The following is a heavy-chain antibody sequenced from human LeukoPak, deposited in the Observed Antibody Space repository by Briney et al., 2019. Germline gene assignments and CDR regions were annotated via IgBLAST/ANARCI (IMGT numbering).Heavy chain of an antibody. J-gene: IGHJ6*03. V-gene: IGHV4-39*07. Sequence: SETLSLTCTVSGGSISSSSYYWGWIRQPPGKGLEWIGSIYYSGSTYYNPSLKSRVTISVDTSKNQFSLKLSSVTAADTAVYYCASYSSGWYLTYYYYYYMDVWGKGTTVTVSS. D-gene: IGHD6-19*01. CDR1: GGSISSSSYY. CDR3: ASYSSGWYLTYYYYYYMDV. CDR2: IYYSGST.